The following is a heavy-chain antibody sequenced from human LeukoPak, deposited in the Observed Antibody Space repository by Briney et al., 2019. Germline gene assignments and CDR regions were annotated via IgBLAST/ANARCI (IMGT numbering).Heavy chain of an antibody. CDR2: ISGSGGRT. CDR3: AKDGGYCSSTSCYTDY. V-gene: IGHV3-23*01. CDR1: GFTFSSYA. D-gene: IGHD2-2*02. Sequence: GGSLRLSCAASGFTFSSYAMSWVRQTPGKGLEWVSDISGSGGRTYYADSVKGRFTISRDNSMNTLSLQMNSLRAEDTAVYYCAKDGGYCSSTSCYTDYWGQGTLVTVSS. J-gene: IGHJ4*02.